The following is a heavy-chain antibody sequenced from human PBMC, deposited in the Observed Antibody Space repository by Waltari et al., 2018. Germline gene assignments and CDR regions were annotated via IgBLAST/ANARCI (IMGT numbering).Heavy chain of an antibody. CDR1: GGSISSHY. CDR3: ARDGPNDAFDI. V-gene: IGHV4-59*11. CDR2: IYYSGRT. Sequence: QVQLQESGPGLVKPSETLSLTCTVSGGSISSHYWSWIRQPPGKGLEWIGYIYYSGRTNYNPSLKSRVTISVDTSKNQFSLKLSSVTAADTAVYYCARDGPNDAFDIWGQGTMVTVSS. J-gene: IGHJ3*02.